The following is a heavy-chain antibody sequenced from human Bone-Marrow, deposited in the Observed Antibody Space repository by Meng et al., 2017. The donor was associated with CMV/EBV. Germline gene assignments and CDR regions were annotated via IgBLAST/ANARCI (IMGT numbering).Heavy chain of an antibody. J-gene: IGHJ4*02. D-gene: IGHD5-18*01. Sequence: GESLKISWAASGFTFSSYERNWVRQAPGKGLEWVSYISSSGSTIYYADSVKGRFTISRDNAKNSLYLQMNSLRAEDTAVYYCARRGYSYGYVDYWGQGTLVTVSS. CDR1: GFTFSSYE. V-gene: IGHV3-48*03. CDR2: ISSSGSTI. CDR3: ARRGYSYGYVDY.